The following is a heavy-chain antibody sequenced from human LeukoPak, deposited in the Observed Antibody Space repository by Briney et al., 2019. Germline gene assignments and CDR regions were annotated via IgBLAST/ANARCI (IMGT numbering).Heavy chain of an antibody. D-gene: IGHD6-13*01. Sequence: PSETLSLTCTVSGGSISSYYWSWLRQPAGKGLEWIGRIYTSGSTNYNPSLKSRVTMSVDTSKNQFSLKLSSVTAADTAVYYCARARRFAAAGTTAFDIWGQGTMVTVSS. V-gene: IGHV4-4*07. CDR2: IYTSGST. J-gene: IGHJ3*02. CDR1: GGSISSYY. CDR3: ARARRFAAAGTTAFDI.